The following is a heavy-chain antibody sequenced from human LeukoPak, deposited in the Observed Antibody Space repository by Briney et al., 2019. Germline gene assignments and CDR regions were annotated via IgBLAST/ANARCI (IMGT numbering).Heavy chain of an antibody. V-gene: IGHV3-23*01. CDR3: RAYASGSPIIRWGF. D-gene: IGHD3-10*01. J-gene: IGHJ4*02. Sequence: PGGSLRLSCAAFGFSFSSYPMNWVRQAPGKGLEWVSAISGSGSSTFYADSVKGRFTISRDNSKNTLYLQMNSLRAEDTAVYHCRAYASGSPIIRWGFWGQGALVTVSS. CDR1: GFSFSSYP. CDR2: ISGSGSST.